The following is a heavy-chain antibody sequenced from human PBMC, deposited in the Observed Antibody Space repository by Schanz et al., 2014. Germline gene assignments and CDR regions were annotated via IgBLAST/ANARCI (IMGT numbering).Heavy chain of an antibody. D-gene: IGHD5-12*01. J-gene: IGHJ4*02. V-gene: IGHV1-2*02. CDR2: INPNSGET. CDR1: GYTFTGYS. Sequence: QVHLVQSGAEVKRPGASVKVSCKASGYTFTGYSIHWVRQAPGQGLEWMGWINPNSGETNYEQKFKGRVTLTSDTSISTAFMELSGLTSDDTATYFCARARYTGYDCSGYWGQGTLLIVSS. CDR3: ARARYTGYDCSGY.